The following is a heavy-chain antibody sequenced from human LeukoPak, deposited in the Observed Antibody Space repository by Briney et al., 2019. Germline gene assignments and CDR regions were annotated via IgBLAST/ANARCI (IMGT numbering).Heavy chain of an antibody. CDR3: ARDPPSGYSSSWAQFDP. D-gene: IGHD6-13*01. CDR1: GYTFTSYY. Sequence: SVKVSCKASGYTFTSYYMHWVRQAPGQGLEWMGRIIPILGIANYAQKFQGRVTITAGKSTSTAYMELSSLRSEDTAVYYCARDPPSGYSSSWAQFDPWGQGTLVTVSS. V-gene: IGHV1-69*04. J-gene: IGHJ5*02. CDR2: IIPILGIA.